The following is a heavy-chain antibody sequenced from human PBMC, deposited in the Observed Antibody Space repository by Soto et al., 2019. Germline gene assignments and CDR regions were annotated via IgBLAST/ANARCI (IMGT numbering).Heavy chain of an antibody. Sequence: QVQLVQSGAEVKKPGASVKVSCKASGHTCTSYAFSWVRQARGQGLEWMGWIRRYKGNTNYAQKLRGGVTMTADTSASTAYRELTSPRSDDTAVYYCARDLPPPDYRGQGTLGTVSS. V-gene: IGHV1-18*01. CDR1: GHTCTSYA. CDR2: IRRYKGNT. CDR3: ARDLPPPDY. J-gene: IGHJ4*02.